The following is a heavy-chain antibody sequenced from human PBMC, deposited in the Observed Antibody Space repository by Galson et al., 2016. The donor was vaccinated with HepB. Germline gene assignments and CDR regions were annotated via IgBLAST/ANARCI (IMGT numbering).Heavy chain of an antibody. J-gene: IGHJ4*02. CDR1: GFPFSSYS. V-gene: IGHV3-74*01. CDR2: INSDGSST. CDR3: ARRDYFDY. Sequence: SLRLSCAASGFPFSSYSMHWVRQAPGKGLVRVSRINSDGSSTSYADSVKGRFTISRDTAKNTLYLQMNSLRPEDTAVYYCARRDYFDYWGQGTLVTVSS.